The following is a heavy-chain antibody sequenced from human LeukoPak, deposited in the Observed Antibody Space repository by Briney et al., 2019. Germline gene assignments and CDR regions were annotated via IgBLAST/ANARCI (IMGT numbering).Heavy chain of an antibody. CDR2: ISYDGSNK. D-gene: IGHD3-22*01. CDR3: AKEDVVVITIRYFQH. CDR1: GFTFGSYG. V-gene: IGHV3-30*18. J-gene: IGHJ1*01. Sequence: GGSLRLSCAASGFTFGSYGMHWVRQAPGKGLEWVAVISYDGSNKYYADSVKGRFTISRDNSKSTLYLQMNSLRTEDTAIYYCAKEDVVVITIRYFQHWGQGTLVTVSS.